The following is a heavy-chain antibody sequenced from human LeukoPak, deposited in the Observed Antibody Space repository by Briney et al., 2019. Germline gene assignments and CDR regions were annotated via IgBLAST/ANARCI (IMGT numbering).Heavy chain of an antibody. Sequence: SQTLSLTCVVSGDSVSSKNGAWNWIRQSPSRGLEWLGRTYYRSKLYNDYAESMEGRMTISQDTSKSQYSLHLNSVTPDDTAVYYCARDFGTTGWHTFDYWGQGTLVTVSS. V-gene: IGHV6-1*01. J-gene: IGHJ4*02. CDR1: GDSVSSKNGA. CDR3: ARDFGTTGWHTFDY. D-gene: IGHD1-1*01. CDR2: TYYRSKLYN.